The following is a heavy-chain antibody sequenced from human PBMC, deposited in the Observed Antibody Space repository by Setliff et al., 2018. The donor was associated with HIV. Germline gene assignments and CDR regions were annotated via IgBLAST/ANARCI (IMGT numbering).Heavy chain of an antibody. Sequence: SETLSLTCTVSGGSIGGYYWGWIRQPPGTGPEWLGCIYSGGSTNYNPSLESRVTISLDTSKNQFSLRLTSVTAADTAVYYCARVRSYGSAYDAFDVWGPGTMVTVSS. D-gene: IGHD3-10*01. V-gene: IGHV4-4*08. CDR1: GGSIGGYY. J-gene: IGHJ3*01. CDR3: ARVRSYGSAYDAFDV. CDR2: IYSGGST.